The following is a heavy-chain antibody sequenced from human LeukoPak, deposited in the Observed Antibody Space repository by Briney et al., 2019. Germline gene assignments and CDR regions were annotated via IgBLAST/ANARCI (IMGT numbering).Heavy chain of an antibody. J-gene: IGHJ6*02. CDR3: ARGQIDFWSGFGYNGMDV. Sequence: SSVKLSFKAAGYTFTSHDINWVRQATGQGLGWMGCLHPNSGNTGYAHKFHGRVTMTRYTSISTDYMELSGLRSEDTAVYYCARGQIDFWSGFGYNGMDVWGQGPTVTVSS. V-gene: IGHV1-8*01. CDR2: LHPNSGNT. D-gene: IGHD3-3*01. CDR1: GYTFTSHD.